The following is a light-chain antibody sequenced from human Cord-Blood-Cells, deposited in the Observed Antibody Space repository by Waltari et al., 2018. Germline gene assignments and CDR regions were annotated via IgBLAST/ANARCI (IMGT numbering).Light chain of an antibody. V-gene: IGLV2-11*01. CDR3: CSYAGSYTYV. Sequence: QSALTQPRAVSGSPGQSVTISCTGTSSDAGGYNYVSWYQQHPGKAPNPMIYDVSKRPSGVPDRFSCSKSGNTASLTISGLQAEDETDYYCCSYAGSYTYVFGTGTKVTVL. CDR1: SSDAGGYNY. CDR2: DVS. J-gene: IGLJ1*01.